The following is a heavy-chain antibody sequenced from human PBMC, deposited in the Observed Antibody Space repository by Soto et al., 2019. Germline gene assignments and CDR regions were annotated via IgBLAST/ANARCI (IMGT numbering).Heavy chain of an antibody. V-gene: IGHV3-23*01. CDR1: GLTFGNDA. Sequence: EVQLLESGGGLVQPGGSVRLSCAASGLTFGNDAMSWVRQAPGKGLEWVSAISGDSGRTYYADSVTGRFTISRDNSKNTLYLQMNTLRAEDTAVYYCAVTPNCGRDCSAASYWYFDIWGRGTLVTVSS. CDR3: AVTPNCGRDCSAASYWYFDI. CDR2: ISGDSGRT. J-gene: IGHJ2*01. D-gene: IGHD2-21*02.